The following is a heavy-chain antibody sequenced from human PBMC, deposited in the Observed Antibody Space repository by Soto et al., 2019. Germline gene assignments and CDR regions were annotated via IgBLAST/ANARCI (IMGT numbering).Heavy chain of an antibody. J-gene: IGHJ4*02. CDR2: IYHSGST. V-gene: IGHV4-39*01. Sequence: SETLSLTWAVSGGSISSSPYYWGWIRQPPGKGLEWIGSIYHSGSTYYNPSLRSRVTISVDTTKKQFSLRLNSVTAADTAVYYCAGMLWFGDHWSQGTLVTVSS. CDR3: AGMLWFGDH. CDR1: GGSISSSPYY. D-gene: IGHD3-10*01.